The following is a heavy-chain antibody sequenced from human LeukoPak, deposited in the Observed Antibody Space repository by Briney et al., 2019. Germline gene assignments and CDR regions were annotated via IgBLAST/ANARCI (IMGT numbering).Heavy chain of an antibody. CDR3: ARDSSHGSGSYNY. D-gene: IGHD3-10*01. J-gene: IGHJ4*02. V-gene: IGHV4-59*01. CDR1: GGSISSYY. Sequence: SETLSLTCTVSGGSISSYYWSWIRQPPGKGLEWIGYIYYSGSTNYNPPLKSRVTISVDTSKNQFSLKLSSVTAADTAVYYCARDSSHGSGSYNYWGQGTLVTVSS. CDR2: IYYSGST.